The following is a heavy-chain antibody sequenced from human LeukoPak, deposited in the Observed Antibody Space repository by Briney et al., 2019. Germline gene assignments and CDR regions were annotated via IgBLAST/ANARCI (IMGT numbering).Heavy chain of an antibody. J-gene: IGHJ4*02. CDR1: EFTFSSYW. Sequence: PGGSLRLSCVASEFTFSSYWMHWVRHVPGKGLVWVARVSFDGSSTTYADSVKGRFTISRDNAKNTLYLQMNSLRAEDTAVYYCVRSCSSSTSCYGLFDYWGQGTLVTVSS. D-gene: IGHD2-2*01. CDR2: VSFDGSST. CDR3: VRSCSSSTSCYGLFDY. V-gene: IGHV3-74*01.